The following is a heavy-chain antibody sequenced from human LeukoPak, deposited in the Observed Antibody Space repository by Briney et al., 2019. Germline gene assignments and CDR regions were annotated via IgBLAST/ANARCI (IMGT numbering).Heavy chain of an antibody. V-gene: IGHV1-2*02. CDR1: GYTFTGYH. CDR2: INPNSGGT. CDR3: AIVPAAIYTGNYYFDF. Sequence: GASAKVSCKASGYTFTGYHMHWVRQAPGQGLEWMGWINPNSGGTNYAQKFQGRVTMTRDTSINTAYMELSSLRSDDTAVYYCAIVPAAIYTGNYYFDFWGQGTLVTVSS. D-gene: IGHD2-2*02. J-gene: IGHJ4*02.